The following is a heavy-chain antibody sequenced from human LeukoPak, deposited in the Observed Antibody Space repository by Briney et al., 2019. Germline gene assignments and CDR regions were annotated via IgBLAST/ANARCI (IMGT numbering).Heavy chain of an antibody. CDR3: VKVAKYYYGSETYYFFEH. J-gene: IGHJ4*02. D-gene: IGHD3-10*01. V-gene: IGHV3-7*01. CDR2: TNQDGTEK. CDR1: GFTFTTYW. Sequence: GESLRLSCAASGFTFTTYWMSWIRQLPGKGLEWVANTNQDGTEKYYVDSVKGRFTVSRDNAKNSLDLQMNSLRVEDTGIYYCVKVAKYYYGSETYYFFEHWGQGTPVTASS.